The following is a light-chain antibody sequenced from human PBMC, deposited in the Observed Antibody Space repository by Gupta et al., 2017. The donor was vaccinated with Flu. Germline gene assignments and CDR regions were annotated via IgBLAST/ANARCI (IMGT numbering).Light chain of an antibody. CDR2: AAS. Sequence: SSLSASVGDRVTITCRASQNIRSYLNWYKQKPGKAPKLLIYAASDWQRGAPSRFSGSGYGTDLTLTINVRQLEDFASYFCQDNDYDRSPTFGQGTQVEIK. J-gene: IGKJ5*01. CDR3: QDNDYDRSPT. CDR1: QNIRSY. V-gene: IGKV1-39*01.